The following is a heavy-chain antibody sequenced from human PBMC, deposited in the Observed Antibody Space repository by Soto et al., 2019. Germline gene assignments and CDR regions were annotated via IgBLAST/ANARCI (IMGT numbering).Heavy chain of an antibody. J-gene: IGHJ6*02. CDR3: AREVCSSTTCYSTSPAYGMDV. CDR2: ISSSSTI. V-gene: IGHV3-48*02. D-gene: IGHD2-2*01. CDR1: GFTFNNYN. Sequence: PGGSLRLSCAASGFTFNNYNMNWVRQAPGKGLEWVSYISSSSTIYYADSVKGRFTISRDNAKNSLYLQMNSLRDEDTAVYYCAREVCSSTTCYSTSPAYGMDVWGQGTTVTVSS.